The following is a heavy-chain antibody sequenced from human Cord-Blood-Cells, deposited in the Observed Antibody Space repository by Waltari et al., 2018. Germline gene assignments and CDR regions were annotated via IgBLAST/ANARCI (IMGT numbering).Heavy chain of an antibody. V-gene: IGHV1-8*01. J-gene: IGHJ6*02. Sequence: QVQLVQSGAEVKKPGASVKVSCKASGYTFTSSTINWVRQATGQGLEWMRWMNPNSGNTGYAQKFQGRVTMTRNTSISTAYMELSSLRSEDTAVYYCARQKDPSPFYYYYYGMDVWGQGTTVTVSS. CDR1: GYTFTSST. CDR2: MNPNSGNT. CDR3: ARQKDPSPFYYYYYGMDV.